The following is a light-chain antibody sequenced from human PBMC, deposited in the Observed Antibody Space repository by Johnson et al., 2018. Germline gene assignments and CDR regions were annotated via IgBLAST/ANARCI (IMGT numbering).Light chain of an antibody. J-gene: IGLJ1*01. V-gene: IGLV1-51*02. CDR3: GTWDSSLSAGNV. CDR2: ENN. Sequence: QSVLTQPPSVSAAPGQKVTISCSGSSSNIGNNYVSWYQQLPGTAPKLLIYENNKRPSGIPDRFSGSKSGTSATMGITGLQTGDEADYYCGTWDSSLSAGNVVGTGTTVPLL. CDR1: SSNIGNNY.